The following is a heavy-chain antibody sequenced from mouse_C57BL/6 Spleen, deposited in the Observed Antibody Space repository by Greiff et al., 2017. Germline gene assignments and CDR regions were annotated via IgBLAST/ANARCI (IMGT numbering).Heavy chain of an antibody. V-gene: IGHV1-81*01. CDR2: IYPRSGNT. D-gene: IGHD1-1*01. Sequence: VQLQQSGAELARPGASVKLSCKASGYTFTSYGISWVKQRTGQGLEWIGEIYPRSGNTYYNAKFKGKGTLTADKSSSTAYMELRSLTAEDSAVYFCARYDYYGSSSYWYFEVWGTGNTVTGAS. J-gene: IGHJ1*03. CDR3: ARYDYYGSSSYWYFEV. CDR1: GYTFTSYG.